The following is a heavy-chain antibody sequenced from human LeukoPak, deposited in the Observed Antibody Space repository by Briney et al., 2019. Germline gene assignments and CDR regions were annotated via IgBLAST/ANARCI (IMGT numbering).Heavy chain of an antibody. J-gene: IGHJ4*02. CDR3: AKDLGYCSSTSCSGGDY. V-gene: IGHV3-23*01. D-gene: IGHD2-2*01. Sequence: GGSLRLSCAASGFTFSSYAMSWVRQAPGKGLEWVSDISGSGGSTYYADSVKGRFTISRDNSKNTLYLQMNSLRAEDTAVYYCAKDLGYCSSTSCSGGDYWGQGTLVTVSS. CDR1: GFTFSSYA. CDR2: ISGSGGST.